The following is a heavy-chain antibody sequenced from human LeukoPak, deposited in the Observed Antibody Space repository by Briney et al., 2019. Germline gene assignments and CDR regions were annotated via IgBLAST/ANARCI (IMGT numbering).Heavy chain of an antibody. CDR3: ARRYCSSTSCYYFDY. Sequence: ASVKVSCKASEYTFTGYYIHWVRQAPGQGLEWMGWINPNSGGTKYAQKFQGRVTMTRDTSLSTAYMELSRLESDDTAVYYCARRYCSSTSCYYFDYWGQGTLVTVSS. V-gene: IGHV1-2*02. CDR2: INPNSGGT. CDR1: EYTFTGYY. D-gene: IGHD2-2*01. J-gene: IGHJ4*02.